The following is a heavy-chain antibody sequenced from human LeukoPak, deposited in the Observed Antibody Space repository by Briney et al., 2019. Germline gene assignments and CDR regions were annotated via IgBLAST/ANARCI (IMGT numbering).Heavy chain of an antibody. D-gene: IGHD6-19*01. CDR1: GFTFGSYG. CDR3: ARTLAGIQYYFDY. CDR2: ISYDGSNK. J-gene: IGHJ4*02. V-gene: IGHV3-30*03. Sequence: HPGRSLRLSCAASGFTFGSYGMPWVRQAPGKGLEWVAVISYDGSNKYYADSVKGRFTISRDNSKNTLYLQMNSLRAEDTAVYYCARTLAGIQYYFDYWGQGTLVTVSS.